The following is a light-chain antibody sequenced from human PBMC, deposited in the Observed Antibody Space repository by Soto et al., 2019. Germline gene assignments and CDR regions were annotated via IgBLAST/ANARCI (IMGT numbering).Light chain of an antibody. CDR3: QQYDTSPRT. CDR2: GAS. Sequence: DIQMTQSPSALSASVGDTVAITCRASQNVRDSLSWYQQKPGKAPKLLIYGASTLQDGVPSRFSGGGAGTDFTLTISRLEPEDFAVYYCQQYDTSPRTFGQGTKLEIK. V-gene: IGKV1-39*01. J-gene: IGKJ2*01. CDR1: QNVRDS.